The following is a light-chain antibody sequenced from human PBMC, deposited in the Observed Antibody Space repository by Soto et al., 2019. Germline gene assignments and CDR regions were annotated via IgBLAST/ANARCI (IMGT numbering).Light chain of an antibody. CDR2: LNSDGSH. Sequence: QSVLTQSPSASASLGASVKLTRTLSSGHSRYAIAWHQQQPEKGPRYLMKLNSDGSHSKGDGIPDRFSGSSSGAERYLTISSLQSEDEADYYCQTWGTGTVVFGGGTKLTVL. V-gene: IGLV4-69*01. J-gene: IGLJ2*01. CDR3: QTWGTGTVV. CDR1: SGHSRYA.